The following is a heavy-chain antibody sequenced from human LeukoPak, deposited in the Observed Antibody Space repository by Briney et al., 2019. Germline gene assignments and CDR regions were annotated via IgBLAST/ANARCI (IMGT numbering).Heavy chain of an antibody. CDR1: GFTFKSFS. V-gene: IGHV3-48*01. D-gene: IGHD3-3*01. CDR2: ISSNSGIK. CDR3: ARAYDFWSGPGGY. Sequence: GGSLRLSCGGSGFTFKSFSMHWVRQAPGEGLEWVSDISSNSGIKSYADSVKGRFTISRDNAKNSLYLQMNSLRAEDTAVYYCARAYDFWSGPGGYWGQGTLVTVSS. J-gene: IGHJ4*02.